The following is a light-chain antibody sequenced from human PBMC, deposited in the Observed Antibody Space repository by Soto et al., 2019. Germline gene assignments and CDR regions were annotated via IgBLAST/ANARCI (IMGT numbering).Light chain of an antibody. CDR2: GAS. CDR3: QQYNKWPPYT. V-gene: IGKV3-15*01. Sequence: EIVMTQSPATLSVSPWERATLSCRASQSVSSNLAWYQQKPGQAPRLLIYGASTRATGIPARFSGSGSGTEFTLTISSLQSEDFAVYYCQQYNKWPPYTFGQGTKLEIK. J-gene: IGKJ2*01. CDR1: QSVSSN.